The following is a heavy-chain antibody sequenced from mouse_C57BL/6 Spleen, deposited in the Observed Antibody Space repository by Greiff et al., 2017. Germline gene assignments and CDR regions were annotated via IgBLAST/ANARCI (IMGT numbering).Heavy chain of an antibody. CDR2: IYPSDGET. Sequence: QVQLQQPGAELVRPGSSVKLSCKASGYTFTSYWMDWVKQRPGQGLEWIGNIYPSDGETHYNQKFKGKATLTADKSSSTAYMQLSSLTSEDSAVXYCGRLRRRDAMDDWGQGTSVTVSS. J-gene: IGHJ4*01. CDR3: GRLRRRDAMDD. CDR1: GYTFTSYW. V-gene: IGHV1-61*01. D-gene: IGHD2-12*01.